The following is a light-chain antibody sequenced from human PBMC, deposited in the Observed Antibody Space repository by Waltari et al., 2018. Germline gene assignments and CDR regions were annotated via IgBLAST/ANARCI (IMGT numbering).Light chain of an antibody. J-gene: IGLJ2*01. Sequence: QSALTQPASVSGSPGQSVTISCTGLSSDAGVSWYQQHPDKAPKLLIYDGHNRPSGVSDRFFGSKSDNTASLTISGLQAEDEADYFCSSFSTTTTRFGGGTKVTVL. CDR2: DGH. V-gene: IGLV2-14*03. CDR1: SSDAG. CDR3: SSFSTTTTR.